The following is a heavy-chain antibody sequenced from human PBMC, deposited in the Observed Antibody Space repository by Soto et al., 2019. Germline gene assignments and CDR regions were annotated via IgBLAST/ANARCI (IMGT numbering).Heavy chain of an antibody. V-gene: IGHV3-7*01. CDR1: GFTFSSYW. J-gene: IGHJ3*02. CDR2: IKQDGSEK. CDR3: AREGSSGGSCYLCAFDI. Sequence: GGSLRLSCAASGFTFSSYWMSWVRQAPGKGLEWVANIKQDGSEKYYVDSVKGRFTISRDNAKNSLYLQMNSLRAEDTAVYYCAREGSSGGSCYLCAFDIWGQGTMVTVSS. D-gene: IGHD2-15*01.